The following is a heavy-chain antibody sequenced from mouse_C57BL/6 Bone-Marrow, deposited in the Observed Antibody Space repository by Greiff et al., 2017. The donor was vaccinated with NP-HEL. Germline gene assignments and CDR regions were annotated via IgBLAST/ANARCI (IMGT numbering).Heavy chain of an antibody. CDR3: TTGIIYYYGSSLYYFDY. CDR1: GFNIKDDY. D-gene: IGHD1-1*01. Sequence: HVKQSGAELVRPGASVKLSCTASGFNIKDDYMHWVKQRPEQGLEWIGWIDPENGDTEYASKFQGKATITADTSSNTAYLQLSSLTSEDTAVYYCTTGIIYYYGSSLYYFDYWGQGTTLTVSS. V-gene: IGHV14-4*01. J-gene: IGHJ2*01. CDR2: IDPENGDT.